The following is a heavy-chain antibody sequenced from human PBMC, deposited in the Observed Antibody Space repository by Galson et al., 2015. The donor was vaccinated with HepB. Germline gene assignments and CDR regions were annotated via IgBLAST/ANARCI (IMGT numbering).Heavy chain of an antibody. CDR3: ARAMAARVGVFDV. Sequence: SLRLSCAASGFTFSSYWMSWVRQAPGKGLEWVANIKPDGSEKYYVDSVKGRFTVSRDNAKNSVSLQMDSLRAEDTAVYYCARAMAARVGVFDVWGQGTTVTVSS. D-gene: IGHD6-13*01. J-gene: IGHJ3*01. CDR1: GFTFSSYW. CDR2: IKPDGSEK. V-gene: IGHV3-7*01.